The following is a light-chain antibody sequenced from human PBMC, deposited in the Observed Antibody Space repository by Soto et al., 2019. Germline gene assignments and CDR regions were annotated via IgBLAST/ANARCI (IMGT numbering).Light chain of an antibody. J-gene: IGKJ4*01. Sequence: EIVLTQSPGTLFLSPGEGATLSCRASQSVSNNLAWYQQKPGQAPRLLIFGASSRATGIPARFSGSGSGTEFTLTITSLQSEDFAVYYCQQYNNWPPLSFGGGTKVDIK. CDR3: QQYNNWPPLS. V-gene: IGKV3-15*01. CDR1: QSVSNN. CDR2: GAS.